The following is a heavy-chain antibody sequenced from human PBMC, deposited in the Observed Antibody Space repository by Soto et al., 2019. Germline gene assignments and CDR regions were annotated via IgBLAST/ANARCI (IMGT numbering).Heavy chain of an antibody. CDR2: IYWDDDK. Sequence: QITLKESGPTLVKPTQTLTLTCMYSGFSLRTTGVGVGWIRQPPGKALEWLGIIYWDDDKRYSPSLKSRLTRTRDISKSQVVLTMTNMGPVDTATYFCAHTWGLPFDYWGPGNLVIVSS. CDR3: AHTWGLPFDY. V-gene: IGHV2-5*02. CDR1: GFSLRTTGVG. J-gene: IGHJ4*02. D-gene: IGHD3-16*01.